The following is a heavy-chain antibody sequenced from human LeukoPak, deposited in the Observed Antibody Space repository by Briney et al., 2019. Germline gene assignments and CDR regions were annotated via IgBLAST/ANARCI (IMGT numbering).Heavy chain of an antibody. CDR1: GFTFSSHS. Sequence: GGSLRLSCAASGFTFSSHSMAWVRQAPGKGLEWVSAIRGSGDTALYADSVKGRFTISRDNAKNSLYLQMNSLRAEDTAVYYCARYGLRYFDLLLQYNWFDPWGQGTLVTVSS. J-gene: IGHJ5*02. CDR3: ARYGLRYFDLLLQYNWFDP. D-gene: IGHD3-9*01. CDR2: IRGSGDTA. V-gene: IGHV3-23*01.